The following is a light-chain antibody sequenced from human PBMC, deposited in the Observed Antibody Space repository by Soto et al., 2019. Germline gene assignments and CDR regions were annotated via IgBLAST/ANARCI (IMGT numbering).Light chain of an antibody. Sequence: EIVLTQSPGTLSLSPVENATLXCRTSQSIFSSYLAWYQQKPGQAPRLLIYGASTRATGIPARFSGSGSGTEFTLTISSLQSEDFAVYYCQQYNNWPRTFGQGTKVDI. J-gene: IGKJ1*01. CDR3: QQYNNWPRT. V-gene: IGKV3-15*01. CDR2: GAS. CDR1: QSIFSSY.